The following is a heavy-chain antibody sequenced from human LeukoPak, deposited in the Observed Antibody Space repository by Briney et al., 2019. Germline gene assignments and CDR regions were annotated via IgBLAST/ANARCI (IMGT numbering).Heavy chain of an antibody. CDR3: ARFSWGCSTASCYLTN. V-gene: IGHV4-59*11. D-gene: IGHD2-2*01. CDR2: IYYTGTA. CDR1: GGSLSGHY. Sequence: PSETLSLTCTVGGGSLSGHYWGWIRQPPGKGLELVGHIYYTGTAFYNPSLNSRVTTTLDTSRNQFSLRLTSVIAADTAVYYCARFSWGCSTASCYLTNWGQGALVTVSS. J-gene: IGHJ4*02.